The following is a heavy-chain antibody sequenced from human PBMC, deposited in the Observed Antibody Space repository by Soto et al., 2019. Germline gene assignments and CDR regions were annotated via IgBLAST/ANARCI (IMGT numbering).Heavy chain of an antibody. CDR2: ISSSGTNT. V-gene: IGHV3-23*01. D-gene: IGHD3-22*01. CDR1: GFTFSSYG. CDR3: AKARSSGDQGRVRFDP. J-gene: IGHJ5*02. Sequence: EMQLLESGGDLVQPGGSLRLSCAASGFTFSSYGMSWVRQAPGKGLEWVSTISSSGTNTFYTDSVKGRFTISRDNSRNMLFLQMNTLRAEDTAEYFCAKARSSGDQGRVRFDPWGQGTLVIVSS.